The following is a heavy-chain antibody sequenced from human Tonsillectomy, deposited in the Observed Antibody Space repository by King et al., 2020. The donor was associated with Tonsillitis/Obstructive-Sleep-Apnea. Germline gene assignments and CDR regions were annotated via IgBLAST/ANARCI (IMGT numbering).Heavy chain of an antibody. D-gene: IGHD5-24*01. CDR2: IHHTGST. Sequence: QMQLQESGSGLVKPSQTLSLTCAVSGGSISSDGYSWSWIRQPPGKGLEWIGYIHHTGSTSYKSSLKSRVTISIDRSKNQCSLKLNSVTAADTALYYCARAPGYIFFDYWGQGILVTVSS. V-gene: IGHV4-30-2*01. J-gene: IGHJ4*02. CDR3: ARAPGYIFFDY. CDR1: GGSISSDGYS.